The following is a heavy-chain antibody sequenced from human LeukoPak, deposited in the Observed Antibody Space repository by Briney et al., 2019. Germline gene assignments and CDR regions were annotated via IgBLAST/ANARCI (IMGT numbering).Heavy chain of an antibody. CDR3: ARDPQHTYDSSGYYTDYFDY. D-gene: IGHD3-22*01. CDR2: TYYRSKWYN. J-gene: IGHJ4*02. Sequence: SQTLSLTCAISGDSVSSNSAAWNWIRQSPSRGLEWLGRTYYRSKWYNDCAVSVKSRITINPDTSKNQFSLQLNSVTPEDTAVYYCARDPQHTYDSSGYYTDYFDYWGQGTLVTVSS. V-gene: IGHV6-1*01. CDR1: GDSVSSNSAA.